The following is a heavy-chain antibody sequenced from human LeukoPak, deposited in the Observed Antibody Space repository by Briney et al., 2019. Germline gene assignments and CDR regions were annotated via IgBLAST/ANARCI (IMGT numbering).Heavy chain of an antibody. CDR3: ARDDGQGEARNAFDV. CDR2: MRRSSDAI. Sequence: GGSLRLSCAASGFTFSLYSMYWVGQAPGKGLEWLSDMRRSSDAIFYADSVKGRFTVFRDNAKNSLFLEMNSLRDEDTAMYFCARDDGQGEARNAFDVWGQGTMVTVSS. D-gene: IGHD3-16*01. CDR1: GFTFSLYS. V-gene: IGHV3-48*02. J-gene: IGHJ3*01.